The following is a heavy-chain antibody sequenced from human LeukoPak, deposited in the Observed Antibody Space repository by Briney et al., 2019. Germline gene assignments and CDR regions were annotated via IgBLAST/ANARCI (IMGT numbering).Heavy chain of an antibody. V-gene: IGHV1-2*02. CDR3: ASEDSSSWSLDY. Sequence: ASVKGSCKASGDTFTGYYMHWVRQAPGQGLEWMGWINPNSGGTNYAQKFQGRVTMTRDTSISTAYMELSRLRSDDTDVYYCASEDSSSWSLDYWGQGTLVTVSS. CDR2: INPNSGGT. J-gene: IGHJ4*02. D-gene: IGHD6-13*01. CDR1: GDTFTGYY.